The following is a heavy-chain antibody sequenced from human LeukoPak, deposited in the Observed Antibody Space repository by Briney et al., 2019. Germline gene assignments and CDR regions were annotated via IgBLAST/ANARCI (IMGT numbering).Heavy chain of an antibody. CDR2: IYYSGST. V-gene: IGHV4-39*07. CDR3: ARDYYGSGSYSLQIDY. J-gene: IGHJ4*02. D-gene: IGHD3-10*01. CDR1: GGSISSSSYY. Sequence: SETLSLTCTVSGGSISSSSYYWGWIRQPPGKGLEWIGSIYYSGSTYYNPSLKSRVTISVDTSKNQFSLKLSSVTAADTAVYYCARDYYGSGSYSLQIDYWGQGTLVTVSS.